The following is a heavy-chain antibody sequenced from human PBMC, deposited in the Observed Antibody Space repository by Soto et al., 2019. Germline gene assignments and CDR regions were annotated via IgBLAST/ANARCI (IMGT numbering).Heavy chain of an antibody. CDR3: ARAYIAAAGFFDY. D-gene: IGHD6-13*01. J-gene: IGHJ4*02. V-gene: IGHV4-34*01. CDR2: INHSGST. Sequence: QVQLQQWGAGLLKPSETLSLTCAVYGGSFSGYYWSWIRQPPGKGLEWIGEINHSGSTNYNPSLKSRVTISVDTSENQFSLKLSSVTAADTAVYYCARAYIAAAGFFDYWGQGTLVTVSS. CDR1: GGSFSGYY.